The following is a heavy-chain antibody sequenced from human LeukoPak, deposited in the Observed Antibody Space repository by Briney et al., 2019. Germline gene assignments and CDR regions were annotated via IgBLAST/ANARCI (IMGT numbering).Heavy chain of an antibody. D-gene: IGHD5-24*01. Sequence: QPGRSLRLSCAASSGITVSTYAMHWARQAPGKGREWVGVMSYAGSNKYYADSVKGRFTISRDNSKNTLYVQMNSLRAEDTAVYYCARHLYGYNSGGAFDICGQGTMVTVSS. CDR3: ARHLYGYNSGGAFDI. CDR2: MSYAGSNK. CDR1: GITVSTYA. J-gene: IGHJ3*02. V-gene: IGHV3-30-3*01.